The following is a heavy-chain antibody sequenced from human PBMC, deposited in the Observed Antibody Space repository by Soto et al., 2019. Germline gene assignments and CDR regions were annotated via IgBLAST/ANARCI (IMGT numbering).Heavy chain of an antibody. CDR3: ARSVEFDF. CDR2: IWYDGSNK. J-gene: IGHJ4*02. V-gene: IGHV3-33*01. CDR1: GFTFSSYG. Sequence: SPRLSCAASGFTFSSYGMHWVRQAPGKWLEWVAVIWYDGSNKYYADSVKGRFTISRDNSKNTLYLQMNSLRAEDTAMYYCARSVEFDFWGQGTLVTVSS.